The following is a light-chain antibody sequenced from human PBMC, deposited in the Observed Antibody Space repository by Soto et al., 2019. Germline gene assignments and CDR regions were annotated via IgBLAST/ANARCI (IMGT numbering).Light chain of an antibody. CDR1: QSALYRSNNKNH. CDR3: YQYFSTPLT. V-gene: IGKV4-1*01. Sequence: DIVMTQSPDSLAVSLGERATINCKSSQSALYRSNNKNHLSWYQQKPGQPPKLVIYWAATRESGVADRFSGSGSRTAFTLPITRLQAEAVAVYYCYQYFSTPLTFGGGTKVEIK. J-gene: IGKJ4*01. CDR2: WAA.